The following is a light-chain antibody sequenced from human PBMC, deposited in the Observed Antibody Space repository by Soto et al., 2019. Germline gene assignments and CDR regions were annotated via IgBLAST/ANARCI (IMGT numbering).Light chain of an antibody. J-gene: IGKJ4*01. V-gene: IGKV3-15*01. Sequence: EIVMTQSPATLSVSPGERATLSCWASQSVSSNLAWYQQKPGQAPRLLIYGASTRATGIPARFSGSGSGTEFTLTISSLQSEDFAVYYCQQYSNWPLTFGGGTEVEIK. CDR3: QQYSNWPLT. CDR2: GAS. CDR1: QSVSSN.